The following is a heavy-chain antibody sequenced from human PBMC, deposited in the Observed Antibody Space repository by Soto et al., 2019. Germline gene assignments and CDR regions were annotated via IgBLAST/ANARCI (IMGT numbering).Heavy chain of an antibody. J-gene: IGHJ3*02. V-gene: IGHV1-2*04. Sequence: ASVKVSCKASGYTFTGYYMHWVRQAPGQGLEWMGWINPNSGGTNYAQKFQGWVTMTRDTSISTAYMELSRLRSDDTAVYYCAREIGGDVNSSGWFPDAFDIWGQGTMVTVAS. D-gene: IGHD6-19*01. CDR2: INPNSGGT. CDR1: GYTFTGYY. CDR3: AREIGGDVNSSGWFPDAFDI.